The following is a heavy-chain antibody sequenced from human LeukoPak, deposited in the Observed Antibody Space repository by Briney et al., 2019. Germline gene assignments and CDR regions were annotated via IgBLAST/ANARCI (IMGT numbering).Heavy chain of an antibody. J-gene: IGHJ4*02. CDR1: GGCCSGYY. CDR2: INHSGST. D-gene: IGHD2-2*01. V-gene: IGHV4-34*01. Sequence: SETLPLTCAVYGGCCSGYYWSWIRQPPGKGLEWIGVINHSGSTNYNPSLKSRVTISVDTSKNQFSLKLSSVTAADTAVYYCARVFVYCSSTSCSYIDYWGQGTLVTVSS. CDR3: ARVFVYCSSTSCSYIDY.